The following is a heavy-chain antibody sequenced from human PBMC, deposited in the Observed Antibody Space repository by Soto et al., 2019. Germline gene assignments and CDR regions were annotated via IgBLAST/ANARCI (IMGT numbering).Heavy chain of an antibody. CDR1: EFTFSKYW. V-gene: IGHV3-74*03. J-gene: IGHJ4*02. CDR3: AREKTGYSSGCYGY. D-gene: IGHD6-19*01. Sequence: PGGSLRLSCVASEFTFSKYWMHWVRQAPGKGLVWVSRINMDGTKTAYADSVKGRFTVSRDNANTTLYLQMNSLRAEDTAVYYCAREKTGYSSGCYGYWGQGTLVTVSS. CDR2: INMDGTKT.